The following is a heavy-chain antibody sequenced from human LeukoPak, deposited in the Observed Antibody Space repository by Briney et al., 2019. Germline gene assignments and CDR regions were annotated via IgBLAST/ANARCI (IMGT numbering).Heavy chain of an antibody. V-gene: IGHV5-51*01. CDR1: GYSFTSYW. CDR3: ARHHMGSFYFDY. CDR2: IYPGDSDT. Sequence: GESLKISWKGSGYSFTSYWIGGVRQVPGKGLDWMGIIYPGDSDTRYSPSFQGQVTISADKSISTAYLQWSSLKVSDTAMYYCARHHMGSFYFDYWGQGTLVTVSS. D-gene: IGHD1-26*01. J-gene: IGHJ4*02.